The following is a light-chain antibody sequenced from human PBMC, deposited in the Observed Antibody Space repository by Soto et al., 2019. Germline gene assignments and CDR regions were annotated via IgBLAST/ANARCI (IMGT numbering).Light chain of an antibody. CDR1: QSVNNY. CDR2: DTS. Sequence: EIVLTQSPGTLSLSPGERATLSCRASQSVNNYLAWYQQKPGQAPRLLIYDTSDRATGIPARFSGSGSGTDFTLTISSLEPEDSAVYYCQQRHMWPITFGQGTRLEIK. J-gene: IGKJ5*01. CDR3: QQRHMWPIT. V-gene: IGKV3-11*01.